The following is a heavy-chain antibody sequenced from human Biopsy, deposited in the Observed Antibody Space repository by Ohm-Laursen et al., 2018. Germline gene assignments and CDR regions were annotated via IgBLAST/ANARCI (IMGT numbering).Heavy chain of an antibody. D-gene: IGHD5-12*01. CDR2: VNQSGST. CDR3: ARGSGYFKLDV. Sequence: TLSLTCPVNGESSSGYFWNWIRQSPGKGLEWIGEVNQSGSTKYNPSLKRRATLSADSSNSQFSLRLTSVTAADTAIYYCARGSGYFKLDVWGQGTTVTVSS. V-gene: IGHV4-34*01. J-gene: IGHJ6*02. CDR1: GESSSGYF.